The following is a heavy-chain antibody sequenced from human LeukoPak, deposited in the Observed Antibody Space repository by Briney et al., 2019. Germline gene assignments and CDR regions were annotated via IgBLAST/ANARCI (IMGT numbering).Heavy chain of an antibody. Sequence: GGSLRLSCEAPGFTFSNYGMHWVRQAPGKGLEWVAFLRHNGGREYYVDSVRGRFTISRGNSKNTLYLEMNSLRVEDTAVYYCAKADIVAVRSALEYWGQGTLVSVSS. CDR2: LRHNGGRE. J-gene: IGHJ4*02. CDR1: GFTFSNYG. CDR3: AKADIVAVRSALEY. D-gene: IGHD2-21*01. V-gene: IGHV3-30*02.